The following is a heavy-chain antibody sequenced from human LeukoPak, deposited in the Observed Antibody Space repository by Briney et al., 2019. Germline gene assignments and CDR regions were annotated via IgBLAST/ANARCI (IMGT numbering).Heavy chain of an antibody. D-gene: IGHD3-10*01. J-gene: IGHJ5*02. Sequence: GGSLRLSCAASGFTFSSYSMNWVRQAPGKGLEWVSSISSSSSYIYYADSVKGRFTISRDNAKNSLYLQMNSLRAEDTAVYYCAGEFFRGFMWFGESHNWFDPWGQGTLVTVSS. CDR2: ISSSSSYI. V-gene: IGHV3-21*01. CDR1: GFTFSSYS. CDR3: AGEFFRGFMWFGESHNWFDP.